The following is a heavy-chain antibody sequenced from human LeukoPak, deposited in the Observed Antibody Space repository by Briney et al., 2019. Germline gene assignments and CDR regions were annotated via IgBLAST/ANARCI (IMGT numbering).Heavy chain of an antibody. CDR1: GFTSSSYW. Sequence: GGSLRLSCAASGFTSSSYWMSWVRQAPGKGLEWVANIKQDGSEKYYVDSVKGRFTISRDNAKNSLYLQMNSLRAEDTALYYCAKNVIAVAGAGSRFDYWGQGTLVTVSS. CDR3: AKNVIAVAGAGSRFDY. V-gene: IGHV3-7*03. D-gene: IGHD6-19*01. CDR2: IKQDGSEK. J-gene: IGHJ4*02.